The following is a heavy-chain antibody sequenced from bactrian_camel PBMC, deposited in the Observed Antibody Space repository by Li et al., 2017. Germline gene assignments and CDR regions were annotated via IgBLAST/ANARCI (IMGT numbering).Heavy chain of an antibody. CDR3: AASQSSWIPRIVAAFFNY. D-gene: IGHD2*01. CDR2: INTAGSTI. V-gene: IGHV3S54*01. CDR1: ASIYGGRC. Sequence: HVQLVESGGGSVQAGGALRLTCAASASIYGGRCMGWFRQAPGMEREGVALINTAGSTIYCHDSVKDRFTISQDKAKDTVYLQMDSLKPEDTAMYYCAASQSSWIPRIVAAFFNYWGRGTQVTVS. J-gene: IGHJ4*01.